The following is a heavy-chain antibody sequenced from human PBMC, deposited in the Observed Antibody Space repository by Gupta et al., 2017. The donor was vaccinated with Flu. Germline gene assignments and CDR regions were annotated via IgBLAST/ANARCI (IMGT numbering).Heavy chain of an antibody. Sequence: QAPGKGLEWRSYISSSGTIYYADSVKGRFTIARDNAKNSLYLQMNSLRAEDTAVYYCARAGYSSSWYPSVDVWGKGTTVTVSS. D-gene: IGHD6-13*01. CDR3: ARAGYSSSWYPSVDV. J-gene: IGHJ6*04. CDR2: ISSSGTI. V-gene: IGHV3-11*01.